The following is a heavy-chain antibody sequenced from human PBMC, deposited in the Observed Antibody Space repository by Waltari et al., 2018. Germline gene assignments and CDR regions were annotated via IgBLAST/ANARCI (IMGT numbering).Heavy chain of an antibody. J-gene: IGHJ6*02. CDR2: ISWDSRAI. V-gene: IGHV3-9*03. D-gene: IGHD6-13*01. CDR1: GFSFYNLA. CDR3: AKGVSSWYSFGMDV. Sequence: EVKVVESGGGLVQPGRSLSLSCTGSGFSFYNLARLWVRQAPGKGLEWVSGISWDSRAIGYAESVRGRFTISRDNARNSVYLQMNSLRSEDMALYYCAKGVSSWYSFGMDVWGQGTTVTVSS.